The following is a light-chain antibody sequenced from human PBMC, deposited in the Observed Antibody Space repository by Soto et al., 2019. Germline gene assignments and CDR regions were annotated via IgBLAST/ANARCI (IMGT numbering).Light chain of an antibody. Sequence: AIRMTQSPSSFSASTGDRVTITCRASQGISSYLAWYQQKPGKAPKLLIYPASTLQSGVPSRFSGSGSGTDFTLTISCLQSEDFATYYCQQYYSYPWTVGQGTKVEIK. CDR1: QGISSY. J-gene: IGKJ1*01. V-gene: IGKV1-8*01. CDR2: PAS. CDR3: QQYYSYPWT.